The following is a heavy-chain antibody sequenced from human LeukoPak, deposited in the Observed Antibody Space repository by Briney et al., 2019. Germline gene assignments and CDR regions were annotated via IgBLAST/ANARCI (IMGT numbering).Heavy chain of an antibody. Sequence: SETLSLTCTVSGGSISSRNYYWGWIRQPPGKGLEWIGGVYYTGTTYSNPSLKSRVTISVDTSKNQFSLRLSSATAADTAVYYCAREYGSHSPFDYWGQGTLVTVSS. J-gene: IGHJ4*02. V-gene: IGHV4-39*02. CDR1: GGSISSRNYY. D-gene: IGHD1-26*01. CDR2: VYYTGTT. CDR3: AREYGSHSPFDY.